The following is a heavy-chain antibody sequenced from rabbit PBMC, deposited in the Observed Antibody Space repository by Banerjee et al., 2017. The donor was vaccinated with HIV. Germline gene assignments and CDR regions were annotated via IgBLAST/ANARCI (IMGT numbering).Heavy chain of an antibody. CDR3: ARGYTDDTGYGYATYGMDL. CDR2: INTGSGSA. CDR1: RFSLSNNYV. J-gene: IGHJ6*01. D-gene: IGHD6-1*01. Sequence: QEQLEESGGGLVQPGGSLALTCKASRFSLSNNYVMCWVRQAPGKGLEWIGCINTGSGSAYYASWVISRFTISKTSSTTVTLQMTSLTAADTATYFCARGYTDDTGYGYATYGMDLWGQGTLVTVS. V-gene: IGHV1S45*01.